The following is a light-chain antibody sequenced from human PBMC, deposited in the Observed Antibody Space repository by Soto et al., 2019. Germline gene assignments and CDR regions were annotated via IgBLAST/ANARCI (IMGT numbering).Light chain of an antibody. V-gene: IGKV3-11*01. CDR3: QERSNWPRIA. Sequence: ELVSKQSRLTLSLSVRERATLSCRTIQCVSTTYLAWYQQHPGQARRLLIYDASNRATGIPARFSGSGSGTVFTITISSLEPEDFAVYDCQERSNWPRIAFGQRTRLEI. CDR1: QCVSTTY. CDR2: DAS. J-gene: IGKJ5*01.